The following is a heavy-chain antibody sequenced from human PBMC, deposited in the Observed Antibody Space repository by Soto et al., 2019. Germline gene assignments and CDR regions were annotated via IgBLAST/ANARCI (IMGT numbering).Heavy chain of an antibody. J-gene: IGHJ4*02. CDR1: GFXFSSYG. Sequence: GGSLRLSCAASGFXFSSYGXXWVXQAPGKGLEWVAVIWYDGSNKYYADSVKGRFTISRDNSKNTLYLQMNSLRAEDTAVYYCASADDYGDYVFDYWGQGTLVTVSS. D-gene: IGHD4-17*01. CDR3: ASADDYGDYVFDY. CDR2: IWYDGSNK. V-gene: IGHV3-33*01.